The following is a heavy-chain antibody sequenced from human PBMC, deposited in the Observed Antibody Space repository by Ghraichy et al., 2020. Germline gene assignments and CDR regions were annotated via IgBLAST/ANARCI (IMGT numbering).Heavy chain of an antibody. J-gene: IGHJ4*02. Sequence: PENLSLTCAVYGGSFSGYFWNWIRQRPGKGLEWIGEINHSGSTNYNPSLKSRVTISVDMSSKNQFSLRLTSVTAADTAVYYCARMRRQLVGGDYWGQGTLVTVSS. V-gene: IGHV4-34*01. CDR2: INHSGST. D-gene: IGHD6-6*01. CDR1: GGSFSGYF. CDR3: ARMRRQLVGGDY.